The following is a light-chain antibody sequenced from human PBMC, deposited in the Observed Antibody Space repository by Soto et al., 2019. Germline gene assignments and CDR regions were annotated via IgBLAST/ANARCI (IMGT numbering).Light chain of an antibody. J-gene: IGKJ3*01. V-gene: IGKV3-20*01. CDR1: QSVSSSY. Sequence: EIVLTQSPGTLSLSPLERATLSCRASQSVSSSYLAWYQQKPGQAPRLLIHGASSRATGIPDRFSGSGSGTDFTLTISILEPEAFAVYYCQQYGSSPPIFTFGPGTKVDIK. CDR3: QQYGSSPPIFT. CDR2: GAS.